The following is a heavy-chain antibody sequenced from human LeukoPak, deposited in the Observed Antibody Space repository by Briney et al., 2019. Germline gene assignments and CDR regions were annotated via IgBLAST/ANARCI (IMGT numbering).Heavy chain of an antibody. J-gene: IGHJ4*02. CDR1: GFTFSSYA. D-gene: IGHD3-22*01. CDR2: ISGSGGST. V-gene: IGHV3-23*01. CDR3: AKDPYYDSSGYYLNGYFDY. Sequence: GGSLRLSCAASGFTFSSYAMSWVRQAPGKGLEWVSAISGSGGSTYYADSVKGRFTISRDNSKNTLYLQMNSLRAEDTAVYYCAKDPYYDSSGYYLNGYFDYWGQGTLVTVSS.